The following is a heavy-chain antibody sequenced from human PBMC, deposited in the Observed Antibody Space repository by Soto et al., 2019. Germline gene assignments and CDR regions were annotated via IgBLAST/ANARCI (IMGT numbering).Heavy chain of an antibody. Sequence: PGGSLRLSCAASGFTFSDYYMSWIRQAPGKGLEWVSYISSSGSTIYYADSVKGRFTISRDNAKNSLYLQMNSLRAEDTAVYYCARVEYYYDSSGYYGYYYYGMDVWGQGTTVTVSS. D-gene: IGHD3-22*01. CDR3: ARVEYYYDSSGYYGYYYYGMDV. CDR2: ISSSGSTI. CDR1: GFTFSDYY. V-gene: IGHV3-11*01. J-gene: IGHJ6*02.